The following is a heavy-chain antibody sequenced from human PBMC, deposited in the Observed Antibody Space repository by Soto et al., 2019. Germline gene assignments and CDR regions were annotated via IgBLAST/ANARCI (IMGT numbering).Heavy chain of an antibody. Sequence: AETLSLTCAVFGGSFRGHSWCWFRPPPGKGLEWIGEINHSGSTNYNPSLKSRVTISVDTSKNQFSLKLSSVTAADTAVYYCAREGLYGSGSYYDGYFDYWGQGTLVTVS. CDR2: INHSGST. J-gene: IGHJ4*02. V-gene: IGHV4-34*01. D-gene: IGHD3-10*01. CDR1: GGSFRGHS. CDR3: AREGLYGSGSYYDGYFDY.